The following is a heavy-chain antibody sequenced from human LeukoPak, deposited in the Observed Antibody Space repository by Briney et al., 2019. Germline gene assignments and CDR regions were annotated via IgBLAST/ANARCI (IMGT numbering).Heavy chain of an antibody. V-gene: IGHV4-59*01. Sequence: SETLSLTCTVSGGSISSYYWSWIRQPPGKGLEWIGYIYYSGSTNYNPSLKSRVTISVDTSKNQFSLKLSSVTAADTAVYYCARVDTASDAFDIWGQGTMVTVSS. CDR2: IYYSGST. CDR3: ARVDTASDAFDI. J-gene: IGHJ3*02. D-gene: IGHD5-18*01. CDR1: GGSISSYY.